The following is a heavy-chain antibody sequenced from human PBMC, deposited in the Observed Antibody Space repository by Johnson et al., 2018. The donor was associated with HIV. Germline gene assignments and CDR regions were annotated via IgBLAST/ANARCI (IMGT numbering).Heavy chain of an antibody. CDR1: GFTFSSYW. Sequence: VQLVESGGGLVQPGGSLRLSCAASGFTFSSYWMHWVRQVPGKGLVWVSRINYDGTNTSYADFGKGRFTISRDNAKNTLFLQMKSLRAEDTALYYCASHRSIAADDAFDIWGQGTMVTVSS. V-gene: IGHV3-74*01. CDR2: INYDGTNT. D-gene: IGHD6-13*01. J-gene: IGHJ3*02. CDR3: ASHRSIAADDAFDI.